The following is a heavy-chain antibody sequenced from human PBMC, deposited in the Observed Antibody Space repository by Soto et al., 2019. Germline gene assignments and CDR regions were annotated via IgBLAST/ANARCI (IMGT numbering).Heavy chain of an antibody. D-gene: IGHD5-12*01. V-gene: IGHV4-59*01. CDR2: IYYSGST. Sequence: PSETLSLTCTVSGGSISSYYWSWIRQPPGKGLEWIGYIYYSGSTNYNPSLKSRVTISVDTSKNQFSLKLSSVTAADTAVYYCARSGYDPPRDAIDIWGQGTMVTVSS. CDR3: ARSGYDPPRDAIDI. CDR1: GGSISSYY. J-gene: IGHJ3*02.